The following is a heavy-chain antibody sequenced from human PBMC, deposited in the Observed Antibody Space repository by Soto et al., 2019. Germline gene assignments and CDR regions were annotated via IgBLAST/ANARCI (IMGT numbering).Heavy chain of an antibody. CDR2: IIPILGIA. V-gene: IGHV1-69*08. J-gene: IGHJ3*02. CDR1: GGTFSSYT. D-gene: IGHD4-17*01. Sequence: QVQLVQSGAEVKKPGSSVKVSCKASGGTFSSYTISWVRQAPGQGLEWMGRIIPILGIANYAQKFQGRVTITEDKSTRTAYMELSSLRSEDTAVYYCARDLRGGGYDAFDIWGQGTMVTVSS. CDR3: ARDLRGGGYDAFDI.